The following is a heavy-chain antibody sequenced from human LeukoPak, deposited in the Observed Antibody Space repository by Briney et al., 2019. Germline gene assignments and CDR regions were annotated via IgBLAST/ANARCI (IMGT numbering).Heavy chain of an antibody. CDR3: ARVSDYSNYFDF. CDR2: IYSGGST. J-gene: IGHJ4*02. CDR1: GFTVSSND. Sequence: GGSLRLSCAASGFTVSSNDMGWVRQAPGKGLEWVSFIYSGGSTHYTDSVKGRFSISRDNSKNTVSLQMNSLRAEDTAVYYCARVSDYSNYFDFWGQGTLVTVSS. V-gene: IGHV3-66*01. D-gene: IGHD4-11*01.